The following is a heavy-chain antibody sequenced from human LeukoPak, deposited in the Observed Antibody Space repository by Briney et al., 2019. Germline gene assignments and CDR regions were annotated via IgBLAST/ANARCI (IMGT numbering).Heavy chain of an antibody. Sequence: SETLSLTCTVSGGSISSYYWSWIRQPPGKGLEWIGYIYYSGSTNYNPSLKSRVTISVDTSKNQFSLKLSSVTAADTAVYYCXRXRNDFWTGEYWFDPWGQGTLVTVSS. D-gene: IGHD3-3*01. V-gene: IGHV4-59*08. CDR2: IYYSGST. CDR1: GGSISSYY. CDR3: XRXRNDFWTGEYWFDP. J-gene: IGHJ5*02.